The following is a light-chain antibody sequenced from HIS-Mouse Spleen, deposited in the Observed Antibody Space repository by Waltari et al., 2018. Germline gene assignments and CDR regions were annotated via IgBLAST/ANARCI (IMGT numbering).Light chain of an antibody. J-gene: IGKJ1*01. V-gene: IGKV1-5*03. Sequence: DIQMTQSPSTLSASLRYRVTITCRASQSISSWFAWYQQKPGKAPKLLIYKASSLESGVPSRFSGSGSGTEFTLTISSLQPDDFATYYCQQYNSYWTFGQGTKVEIK. CDR2: KAS. CDR1: QSISSW. CDR3: QQYNSYWT.